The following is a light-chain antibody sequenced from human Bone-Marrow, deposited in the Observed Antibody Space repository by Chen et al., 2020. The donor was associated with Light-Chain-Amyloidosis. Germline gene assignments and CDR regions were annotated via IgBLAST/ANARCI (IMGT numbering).Light chain of an antibody. J-gene: IGLJ1*01. CDR3: SSYTITNTLV. CDR2: EVT. CDR1: SSDVGGDNH. Sequence: QSALTQPASVSGSPGQSITISCTGTSSDVGGDNHVSWYQQHPDKDPKLMIYEVTNRPSWVPDRFSGSKSDNTASLTISVLQTEDEADYFCSSYTITNTLVFGSGTRVTVL. V-gene: IGLV2-14*01.